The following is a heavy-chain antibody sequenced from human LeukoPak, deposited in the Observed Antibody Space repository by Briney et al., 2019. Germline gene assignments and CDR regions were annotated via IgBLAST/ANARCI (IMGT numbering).Heavy chain of an antibody. CDR3: ARDRIEQQRTLGRSSNYYYYYYMDV. D-gene: IGHD6-13*01. CDR1: GFSFSSYN. V-gene: IGHV3-21*01. Sequence: GGSLRLSCEASGFSFSSYNMDWVRQTPGKGLEWISSITTSSSYTFYADSVKGRFTISRDNARNSLYLQMNSLTAEDTAVYYCARDRIEQQRTLGRSSNYYYYYYMDVWGKGTTVTVSS. J-gene: IGHJ6*03. CDR2: ITTSSSYT.